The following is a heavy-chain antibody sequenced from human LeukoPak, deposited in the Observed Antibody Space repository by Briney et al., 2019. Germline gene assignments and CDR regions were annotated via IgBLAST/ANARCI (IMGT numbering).Heavy chain of an antibody. CDR2: INPNSGGT. D-gene: IGHD2-15*01. V-gene: IGHV1-2*02. CDR1: GYTFTGYY. Sequence: VASVKVSCKASGYTFTGYYMHWVRQAPGQGLEWMGWINPNSGGTNYAQKFQGRVTMTRDTSISTAYMELSRLRSDDTAVYYCARDRRLGIVVVVAANWGQGTLVTVSS. J-gene: IGHJ4*02. CDR3: ARDRRLGIVVVVAAN.